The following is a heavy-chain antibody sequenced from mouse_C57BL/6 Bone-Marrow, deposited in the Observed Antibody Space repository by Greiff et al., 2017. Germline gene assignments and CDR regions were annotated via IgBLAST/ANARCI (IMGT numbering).Heavy chain of an antibody. Sequence: VQLQQSGAELARPGASVKLSCKASGYTFTSYGISWVKQRTGQGLEWIGEIYPRSGNTYYNEKFKGKATLTADKSSSTAYMELRSLTSEDSAVYFCARRYIYYDYDWFAYWGQGTLVTVSA. CDR2: IYPRSGNT. J-gene: IGHJ3*01. D-gene: IGHD2-4*01. V-gene: IGHV1-81*01. CDR3: ARRYIYYDYDWFAY. CDR1: GYTFTSYG.